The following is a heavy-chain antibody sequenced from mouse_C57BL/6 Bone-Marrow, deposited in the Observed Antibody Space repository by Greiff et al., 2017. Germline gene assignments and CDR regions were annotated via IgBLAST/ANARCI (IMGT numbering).Heavy chain of an antibody. Sequence: QVQLQQSGAELVRPGTSVKMSCTASGYTFTNYWIGWAKQRPGHGLEWIGDIYPGGGYTNYNEKFKGKATMTADKSSSTSYMQFRSLTSEDSAIYYCARSYYYGWGFAYWGQGTLVTVSA. V-gene: IGHV1-63*01. CDR3: ARSYYYGWGFAY. CDR1: GYTFTNYW. CDR2: IYPGGGYT. J-gene: IGHJ3*01. D-gene: IGHD1-2*01.